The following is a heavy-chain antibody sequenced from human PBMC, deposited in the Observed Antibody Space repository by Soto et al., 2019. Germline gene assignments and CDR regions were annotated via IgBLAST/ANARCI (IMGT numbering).Heavy chain of an antibody. CDR2: IYWDDDK. V-gene: IGHV2-5*02. CDR3: AHSKSPLYYDFWSGSSTFSYFDY. Sequence: QITLKESGPTLVKPTQTLTLTCTFSGFSLSTSGVGVGWIRQPPGKALEWLARIYWDDDKRYSPSLKSRLTITKDTSKNQVVLTMTNMDPVDTATYYCAHSKSPLYYDFWSGSSTFSYFDYWGQGTLVTVSS. J-gene: IGHJ4*02. D-gene: IGHD3-3*01. CDR1: GFSLSTSGVG.